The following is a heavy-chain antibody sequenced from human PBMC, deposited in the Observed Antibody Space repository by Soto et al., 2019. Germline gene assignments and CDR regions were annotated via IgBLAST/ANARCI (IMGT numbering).Heavy chain of an antibody. Sequence: GGSLRLSCAASGFTFSSYAMSWVRQAPGKGLEWVSAISGSGGSTYYADSVKGRFTISRDNSKNTLYLQMNSLRAEDTAVYYCAKLKTDYYYGSSGYSVPWAFDIWGQGTMVTVSS. J-gene: IGHJ3*02. V-gene: IGHV3-23*01. D-gene: IGHD3-22*01. CDR2: ISGSGGST. CDR3: AKLKTDYYYGSSGYSVPWAFDI. CDR1: GFTFSSYA.